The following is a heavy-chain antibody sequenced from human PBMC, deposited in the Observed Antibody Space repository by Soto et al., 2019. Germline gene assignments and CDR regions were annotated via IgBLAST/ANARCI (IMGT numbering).Heavy chain of an antibody. CDR3: ARDVEQCDKSRAYGMDV. CDR1: GGSISSGGYY. Sequence: SETLSLTCTVSGGSISSGGYYWSWIRQHPGKGLEWIGYIYYSGSTYYNPSLKSRVTISVDTSKNQFSLKLSSVTAADTAVYYCARDVEQCDKSRAYGMDVWGQGTTVPVSS. V-gene: IGHV4-31*03. CDR2: IYYSGST. J-gene: IGHJ6*02. D-gene: IGHD6-19*01.